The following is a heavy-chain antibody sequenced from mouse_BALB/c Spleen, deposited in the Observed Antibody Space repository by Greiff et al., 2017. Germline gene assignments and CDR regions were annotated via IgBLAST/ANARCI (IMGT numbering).Heavy chain of an antibody. J-gene: IGHJ3*01. D-gene: IGHD1-1*01. CDR2: IDPEYGDT. CDR1: GFNFTDYY. CDR3: NANCGSSTGLAY. V-gene: IGHV14-4*02. Sequence: VQLQQSGAELVRPGASVKLSCTASGFNFTDYYMHWVKQRPEQGLEWIGGIDPEYGDTEYAPKFQGKATMTADTSSNTAYLQLSSLTSEDTAVYYCNANCGSSTGLAYWGQGTLVTVSA.